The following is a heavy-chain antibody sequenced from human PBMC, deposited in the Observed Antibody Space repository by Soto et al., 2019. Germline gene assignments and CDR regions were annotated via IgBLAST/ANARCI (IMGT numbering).Heavy chain of an antibody. V-gene: IGHV3-23*01. J-gene: IGHJ6*01. CDR1: GFTFSSYA. CDR2: IIGSGGSA. D-gene: IGHD3-9*01. CDR3: ARHILITILGYYYGMDV. Sequence: EVRLLESGGGLVQPGGPLRLSCAASGFTFSSYAMSWVRQAPGKGLEWVSTIIGSGGSANYADSVKGRFTISRDSSKNTLYLQMNSLRADDTAVYYCARHILITILGYYYGMDVWGQGTTVIVSS.